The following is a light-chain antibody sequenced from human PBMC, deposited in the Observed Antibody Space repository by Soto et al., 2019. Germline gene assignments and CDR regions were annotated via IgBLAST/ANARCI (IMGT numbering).Light chain of an antibody. CDR1: QRVSSN. J-gene: IGKJ1*01. V-gene: IGKV3-15*01. Sequence: EKVMTQSPATLSVSPGERATLSCRASQRVSSNLAWYQQKPGQAPKLLIYDASTRTTGNPASFSGNASGTEFTYTNRSLESEDLAIYYCQQYDECPETFDQGTNEEIK. CDR3: QQYDECPET. CDR2: DAS.